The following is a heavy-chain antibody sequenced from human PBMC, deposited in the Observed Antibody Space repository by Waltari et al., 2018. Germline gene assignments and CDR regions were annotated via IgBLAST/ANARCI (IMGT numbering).Heavy chain of an antibody. D-gene: IGHD5-12*01. CDR1: GFSVSSNY. Sequence: EVQLVEAGGGLVQPGGSLRLSCVASGFSVSSNYMCWVRPAPGKGLELVSAIFSSSNTHYSDSMNGRFSISRDKAKNILYLHMNDLRAEDASVYYCSSATKGRKYSDNRMDVWRKGTTVTVSS. J-gene: IGHJ6*04. V-gene: IGHV3-53*01. CDR3: SSATKGRKYSDNRMDV. CDR2: IFSSSNT.